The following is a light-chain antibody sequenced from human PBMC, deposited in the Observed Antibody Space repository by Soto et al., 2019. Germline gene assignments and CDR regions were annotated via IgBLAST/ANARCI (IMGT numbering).Light chain of an antibody. J-gene: IGKJ1*01. CDR3: QQYGSSPWT. V-gene: IGKV3-20*01. Sequence: EIVLPQSRGTLSLSPGESATLSCRASQSVSSSYLAWYQQKPGQAPRLLIYGASSRATGIPDRFSGSGSGTDFTLTISRLEPEDFAVYYCQQYGSSPWTFGQGTKVDIK. CDR1: QSVSSSY. CDR2: GAS.